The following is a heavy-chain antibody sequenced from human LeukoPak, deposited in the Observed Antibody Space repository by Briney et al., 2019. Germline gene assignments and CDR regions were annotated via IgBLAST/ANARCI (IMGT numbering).Heavy chain of an antibody. V-gene: IGHV3-7*03. J-gene: IGHJ4*02. CDR1: GFTFSSYW. CDR2: IKQDGSEK. CDR3: AKRRTRGYSGYEDFDY. Sequence: GGSLRLSCAASGFTFSSYWMSWVRQAPGKGLEWVADIKQDGSEKYYVDSVKGRFTISRDNAKNSLYLQMNSLRAEDTALYYCAKRRTRGYSGYEDFDYWGQGTLVTVSS. D-gene: IGHD5-12*01.